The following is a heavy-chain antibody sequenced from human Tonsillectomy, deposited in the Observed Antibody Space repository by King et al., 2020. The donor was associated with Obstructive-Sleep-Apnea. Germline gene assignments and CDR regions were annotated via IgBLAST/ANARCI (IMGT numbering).Heavy chain of an antibody. CDR3: AREWGCTGGSCYHRTFDF. J-gene: IGHJ4*01. CDR2: ISGYNGHT. CDR1: GYKFSSYG. V-gene: IGHV1-18*01. D-gene: IGHD2-15*01. Sequence: VQLVESGTEVKKPGASVRVSCKASGYKFSSYGITWVRQAPGQGPEWMGWISGYNGHTKYAQKFQGRVTMTTDTSKSTVYLELRSLTSDDTAVYYCAREWGCTGGSCYHRTFDFWGQGTLVTVSS.